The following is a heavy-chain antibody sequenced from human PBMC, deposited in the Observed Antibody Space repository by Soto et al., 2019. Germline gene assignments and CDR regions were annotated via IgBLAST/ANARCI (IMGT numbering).Heavy chain of an antibody. CDR3: ARDHYYCSGGSCLYGMDV. Sequence: HPGGSLRLSCAASGFTFSSYGMHWVRQAPGKGLEWVAVIWYDGSNKYYADSVKGRFTISRDNSKNTLYLQMNSLRAEDTAVYYCARDHYYCSGGSCLYGMDVWGQVTTVTVSS. CDR2: IWYDGSNK. CDR1: GFTFSSYG. V-gene: IGHV3-33*01. D-gene: IGHD2-15*01. J-gene: IGHJ6*01.